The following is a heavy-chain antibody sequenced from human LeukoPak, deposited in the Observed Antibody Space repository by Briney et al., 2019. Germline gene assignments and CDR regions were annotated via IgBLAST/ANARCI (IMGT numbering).Heavy chain of an antibody. Sequence: SETLSLTCSVSGGSISGYCWSWIRQPPGKGLEWIGYIHSNGRTNSNPSLKSRVTISVDTFKNQFSLNLISVTAADTAVYYCARYYCPNGVCQGFDYWGQGTLVTVSS. CDR3: ARYYCPNGVCQGFDY. J-gene: IGHJ4*02. CDR2: IHSNGRT. V-gene: IGHV4-59*01. CDR1: GGSISGYC. D-gene: IGHD2-8*01.